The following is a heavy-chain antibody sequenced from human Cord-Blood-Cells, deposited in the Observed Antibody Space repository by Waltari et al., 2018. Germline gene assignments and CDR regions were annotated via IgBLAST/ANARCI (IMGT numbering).Heavy chain of an antibody. CDR1: GFTFSSYG. Sequence: QVQLVESGGGVVQPGRSLRLSCAASGFTFSSYGMHGVRQAPGKGLEWVAVIWYDGNNKYYADTVKGRFTISRDNSKNTLYLQMNSLRAEDTAVYYCARDRGYCSSTSCYWYFDLWGRGTLVTVSS. CDR2: IWYDGNNK. CDR3: ARDRGYCSSTSCYWYFDL. D-gene: IGHD2-2*01. J-gene: IGHJ2*01. V-gene: IGHV3-33*01.